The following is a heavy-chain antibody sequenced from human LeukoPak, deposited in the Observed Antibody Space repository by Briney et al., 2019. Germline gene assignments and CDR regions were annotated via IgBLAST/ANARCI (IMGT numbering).Heavy chain of an antibody. Sequence: GGSLRLSCAASGFTFSSYWMSWVRQAPGKGLEWVANIKQDGSEKYYVDSAKGRFTISRDNAKNSLYLQMNSLRAEDTAVYYCARVRYYYDSSGYYFDYWGQGTLVTVSS. J-gene: IGHJ4*02. CDR3: ARVRYYYDSSGYYFDY. CDR1: GFTFSSYW. D-gene: IGHD3-22*01. CDR2: IKQDGSEK. V-gene: IGHV3-7*01.